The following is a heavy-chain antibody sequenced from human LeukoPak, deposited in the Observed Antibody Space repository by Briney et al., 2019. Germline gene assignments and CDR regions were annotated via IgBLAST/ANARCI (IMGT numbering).Heavy chain of an antibody. Sequence: GRSLRLSCAASGFTFSSYAMHWVRQAPGKGLEWVAVISYDGSNKYYADSVKGRFTISRDNSKNTLYLQMNSLRAEDTAVYYCARLPTYYDFWSGYCFDYWGQGTLVTVSS. J-gene: IGHJ4*02. V-gene: IGHV3-30-3*01. CDR2: ISYDGSNK. CDR3: ARLPTYYDFWSGYCFDY. D-gene: IGHD3-3*01. CDR1: GFTFSSYA.